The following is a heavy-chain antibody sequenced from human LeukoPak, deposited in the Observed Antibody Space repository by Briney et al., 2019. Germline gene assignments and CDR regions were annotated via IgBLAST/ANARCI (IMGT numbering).Heavy chain of an antibody. CDR2: IWYDGSNK. Sequence: GRSLRLSCAASGFTFSSYGMHWVRQAPGKGLEWVAVIWYDGSNKYYADSVKGRFTISRDNSKNTLYLQMNSLRAEDTAVYYCAVLLNSAIDYWGQGTLVTVSS. V-gene: IGHV3-33*01. CDR1: GFTFSSYG. D-gene: IGHD2-15*01. J-gene: IGHJ4*02. CDR3: AVLLNSAIDY.